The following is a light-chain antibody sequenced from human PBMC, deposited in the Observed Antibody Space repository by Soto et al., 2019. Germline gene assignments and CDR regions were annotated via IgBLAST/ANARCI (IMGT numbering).Light chain of an antibody. CDR2: GAS. V-gene: IGKV3D-15*01. CDR3: QQYRNWPPLT. Sequence: ETLMTQSPATLSASPGERVTLSCRASQNINFNLAWYQQKPGQAPRVLIYGASSRASGIPDRFSGSGSGTDFTLTISRLEHDDFAFYYCQQYRNWPPLTFGGGTRLEIK. CDR1: QNINFN. J-gene: IGKJ4*01.